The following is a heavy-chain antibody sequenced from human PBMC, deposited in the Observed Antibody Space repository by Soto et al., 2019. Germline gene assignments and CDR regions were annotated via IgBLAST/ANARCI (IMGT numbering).Heavy chain of an antibody. J-gene: IGHJ5*02. D-gene: IGHD2-15*01. CDR3: ASGGSCYLLLCEWFDP. CDR2: IIPIFGTA. Sequence: QVQLVQSGAEVKKPGSSVKVSCKASGGTFSSYAISWVRQAPGQGLEWMGGIIPIFGTANYAQKFQGRVTITADDSTSTAYMELSSMRSEDTAVYYCASGGSCYLLLCEWFDPWGQGTLVTVSS. V-gene: IGHV1-69*12. CDR1: GGTFSSYA.